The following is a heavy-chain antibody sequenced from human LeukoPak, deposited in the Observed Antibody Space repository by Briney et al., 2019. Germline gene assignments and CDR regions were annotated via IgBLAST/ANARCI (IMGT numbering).Heavy chain of an antibody. Sequence: PSETLSLTCTVSGYSISSGSYWAWIRQPPGKGLEWIGSIFHTGSTYHNPSLKSRVTISVDTSKNQFSLKLNSVIAADTAVYYCARDHSSSSEDYWGQGTLVTVSS. V-gene: IGHV4-38-2*02. CDR1: GYSISSGSY. CDR3: ARDHSSSSEDY. D-gene: IGHD6-13*01. J-gene: IGHJ4*02. CDR2: IFHTGST.